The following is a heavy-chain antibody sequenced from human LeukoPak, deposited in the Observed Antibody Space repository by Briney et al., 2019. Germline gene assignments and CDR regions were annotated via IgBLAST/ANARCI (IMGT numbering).Heavy chain of an antibody. J-gene: IGHJ4*02. Sequence: GGTLRLSCEVSGFTVSSNDVNWVRQAPGKGLEWVSVIYRGDATYYADSVKGRFTISRDNSKNTLYLQINSLRAEDTAVYYCVTGRVLFDYWGQGTLVTVPT. CDR3: VTGRVLFDY. V-gene: IGHV3-66*01. CDR2: IYRGDAT. D-gene: IGHD2-8*02. CDR1: GFTVSSND.